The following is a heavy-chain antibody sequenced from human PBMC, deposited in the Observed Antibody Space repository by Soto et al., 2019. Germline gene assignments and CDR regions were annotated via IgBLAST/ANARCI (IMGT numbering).Heavy chain of an antibody. D-gene: IGHD6-13*01. Sequence: EVQLVESGGGLVQPGGSLRLSCAASGFTVSSNYMSWVRQAPGKGLEWVSVIYSGGSTYYADSVKGRFTISSDNSTNRLNLQMNSMRADGTAVYYYAREGTAAAGIYYYYMVVWCKGTTLTVSS. CDR1: GFTVSSNY. CDR2: IYSGGST. CDR3: AREGTAAAGIYYYYMVV. V-gene: IGHV3-66*01. J-gene: IGHJ6*03.